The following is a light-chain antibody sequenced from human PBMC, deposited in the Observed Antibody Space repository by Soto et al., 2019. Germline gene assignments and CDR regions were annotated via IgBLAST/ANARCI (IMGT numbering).Light chain of an antibody. J-gene: IGKJ2*01. V-gene: IGKV1-39*01. Sequence: DIQMTQSPSSLSASVGERVTITCRASQSIGRDVNWYQQKPGKAPKLLSYAASSLQSGVPSRFSGSGSGTNFTLTISSLQPEDSATYHCQQSYTIPYTFGQGTKLEIK. CDR2: AAS. CDR1: QSIGRD. CDR3: QQSYTIPYT.